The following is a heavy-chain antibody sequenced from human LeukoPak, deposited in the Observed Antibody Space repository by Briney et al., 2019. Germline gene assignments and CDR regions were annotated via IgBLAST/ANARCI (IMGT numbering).Heavy chain of an antibody. Sequence: ASVKVSCKASGYTFTGYYMHWVRQAPGQGLEWLGWINPDSGGTHYAQKFQGRVTMTRDTSISTAYMDLSRLRSDDTAIYYCARNYLSDNWFDPWGQGTLVTVSS. CDR3: ARNYLSDNWFDP. CDR1: GYTFTGYY. CDR2: INPDSGGT. D-gene: IGHD1-7*01. V-gene: IGHV1-2*02. J-gene: IGHJ5*01.